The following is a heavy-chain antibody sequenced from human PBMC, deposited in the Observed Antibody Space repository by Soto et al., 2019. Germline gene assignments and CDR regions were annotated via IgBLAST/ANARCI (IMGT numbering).Heavy chain of an antibody. CDR1: GFTFSSYD. CDR2: IGTAGDT. J-gene: IGHJ4*02. V-gene: IGHV3-13*01. CDR3: ARGYCSGGSCYSLVDY. Sequence: GGSLRLSCAASGFTFSSYDMHWVRQATGKGLEWVSAIGTAGDTYYPGSVKGRFTISRENAKNSLYLQMNSLRAEDTAVYYCARGYCSGGSCYSLVDYWGQGTLVTVSS. D-gene: IGHD2-15*01.